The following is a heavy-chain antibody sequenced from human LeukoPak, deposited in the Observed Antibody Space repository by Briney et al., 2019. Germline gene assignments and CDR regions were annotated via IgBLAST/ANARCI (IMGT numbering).Heavy chain of an antibody. Sequence: SETLSLTCTVSGGSISSGGYYWSWIRQPPGQGLEWIGYIYHSGSTYYNPSLKSRVTISVDRSKNQFSLKLSSVTAADTAVYYCARERMDTAMVTDYFDYWGQGTLVTVSS. D-gene: IGHD5-18*01. V-gene: IGHV4-30-2*01. CDR1: GGSISSGGYY. CDR2: IYHSGST. J-gene: IGHJ4*02. CDR3: ARERMDTAMVTDYFDY.